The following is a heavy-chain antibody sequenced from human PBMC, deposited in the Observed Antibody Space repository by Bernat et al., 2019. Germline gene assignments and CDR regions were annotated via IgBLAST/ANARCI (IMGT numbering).Heavy chain of an antibody. V-gene: IGHV3-33*01. J-gene: IGHJ3*02. CDR1: GFTFSSYG. CDR3: ARDVTRQAIWTGAFDI. D-gene: IGHD3/OR15-3a*01. CDR2: IWYDGSNK. Sequence: QVQLVESGGGVVQPGRSLRLSCAASGFTFSSYGMHWVRQAPGNGLEWVAVIWYDGSNKYYADSVKGRFTISRDNSKNTLYLQMNSLRAEDTAVYYCARDVTRQAIWTGAFDIWGQGTMVTVSS.